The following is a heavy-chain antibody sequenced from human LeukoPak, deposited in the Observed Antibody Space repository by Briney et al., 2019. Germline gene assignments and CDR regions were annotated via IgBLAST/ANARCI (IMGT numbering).Heavy chain of an antibody. D-gene: IGHD1-26*01. Sequence: SETLSLTCTVSGGSISSYYWSWIRQPPGKGLEWIGYIYYSGSTNYNPSLKSRVTISADTSKNQFSLKLSSVTAADTAVYYCARVRWELHPFDYWGQGTLVTVSS. CDR3: ARVRWELHPFDY. CDR2: IYYSGST. CDR1: GGSISSYY. J-gene: IGHJ4*02. V-gene: IGHV4-59*01.